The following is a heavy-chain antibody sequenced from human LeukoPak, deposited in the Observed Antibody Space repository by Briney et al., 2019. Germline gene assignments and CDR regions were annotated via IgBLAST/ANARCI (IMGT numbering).Heavy chain of an antibody. CDR2: INHSGST. V-gene: IGHV4-34*01. J-gene: IGHJ3*02. D-gene: IGHD1-14*01. CDR3: ARGHTKLGRRAFDI. Sequence: PSETLSLTCTVSGGSISSYYWSWIRQAPGKGLEWIGEINHSGSTNYNPSLKSRVTISVDTSKNQFSLKLSSVTAADTAVYYCARGHTKLGRRAFDIWGQGTMVTVSS. CDR1: GGSISSYY.